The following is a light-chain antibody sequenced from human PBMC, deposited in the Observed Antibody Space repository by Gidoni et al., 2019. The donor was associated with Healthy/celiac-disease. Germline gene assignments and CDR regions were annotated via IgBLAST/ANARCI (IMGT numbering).Light chain of an antibody. V-gene: IGKV3-11*01. Sequence: EIVLTQSPATLSLSPGERATLPCRASQSVSSYLAWYQQKPGQAPRHLIYDASNRATGIPARFSGSGSGTDFTLTISSLEPEDFAVYYCQQRSNGGTFGGGTKVEIK. CDR3: QQRSNGGT. CDR1: QSVSSY. J-gene: IGKJ4*01. CDR2: DAS.